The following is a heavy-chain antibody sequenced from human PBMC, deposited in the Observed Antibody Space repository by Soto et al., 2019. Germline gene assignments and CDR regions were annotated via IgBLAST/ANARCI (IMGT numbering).Heavy chain of an antibody. CDR1: GGTFSTYT. V-gene: IGHV1-69*08. Sequence: QVQLVQSGAEVKKPGSSVKVSCKASGGTFSTYTITWVRQAPGQGLEWMGRIIPIIGIINYAQKVQGRVPISADKFTGTAYMELTVLRSDDTAVYYCAGDPDSHYNDSHASSYPWGQGTLVTVSS. J-gene: IGHJ5*02. D-gene: IGHD4-4*01. CDR3: AGDPDSHYNDSHASSYP. CDR2: IIPIIGII.